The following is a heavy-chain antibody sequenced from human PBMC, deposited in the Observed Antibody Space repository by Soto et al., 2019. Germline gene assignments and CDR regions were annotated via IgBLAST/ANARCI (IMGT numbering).Heavy chain of an antibody. D-gene: IGHD3-10*01. V-gene: IGHV1-69*02. CDR1: GGDFLSYT. J-gene: IGHJ6*02. CDR3: AQMWFGELWHGMDV. Sequence: QLVQSGAEVKRPGSSVKVSCKASGGDFLSYTISWVRQVPGQGPEWMGTIIPILDVAKNAQKFQGRVAITADKATSTVYMELRSLRSDDTAVYYCAQMWFGELWHGMDVWGQWTTITVSS. CDR2: IIPILDVA.